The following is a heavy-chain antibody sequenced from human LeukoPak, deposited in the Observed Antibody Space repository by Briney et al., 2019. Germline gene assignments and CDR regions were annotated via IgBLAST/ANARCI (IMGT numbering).Heavy chain of an antibody. CDR1: GFTFSDYS. CDR3: ARAYCSSTSCYTGWVDY. Sequence: GGSLRLSCAASGFTFSDYSMNWVRQAPGKGLEWVSYISFSVNTKYYGDSVKGRFTISRDNAKNSLYLQMNSLRAEDTAVYYCARAYCSSTSCYTGWVDYWGQGTLVTVSS. D-gene: IGHD2-2*02. V-gene: IGHV3-48*04. J-gene: IGHJ4*02. CDR2: ISFSVNTK.